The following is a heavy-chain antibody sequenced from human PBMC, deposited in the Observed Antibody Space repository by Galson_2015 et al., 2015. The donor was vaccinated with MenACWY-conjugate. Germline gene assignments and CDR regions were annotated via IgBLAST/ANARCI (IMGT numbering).Heavy chain of an antibody. CDR1: GGSISSSNYF. J-gene: IGHJ5*02. V-gene: IGHV4-39*01. Sequence: SETLSLTCTVSGGSISSSNYFWGWIRQPPGKGLEWIGSIHYSGSTYYNPSLKSRVTMSADTSKNQISLKLTSVTAADTAVYYCARGLLVVVVATPKTYSWFDPWGQGTLVTVSS. CDR2: IHYSGST. CDR3: ARGLLVVVVATPKTYSWFDP. D-gene: IGHD2-15*01.